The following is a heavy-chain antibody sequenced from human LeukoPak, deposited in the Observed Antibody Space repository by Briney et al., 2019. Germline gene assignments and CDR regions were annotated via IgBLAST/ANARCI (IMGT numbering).Heavy chain of an antibody. CDR3: ARELEGGTGSYYFDY. D-gene: IGHD3/OR15-3a*01. V-gene: IGHV1-69*13. CDR2: IIPIVGTP. J-gene: IGHJ4*02. CDR1: GGTFSSYA. Sequence: SVKVSCKASGGTFSSYAISWVRQAPGQGLEWMGGIIPIVGTPNYAQKFQGRVTITADESTSTAYMELSSLRSEDTAVYYCARELEGGTGSYYFDYGGQGTLVTVSS.